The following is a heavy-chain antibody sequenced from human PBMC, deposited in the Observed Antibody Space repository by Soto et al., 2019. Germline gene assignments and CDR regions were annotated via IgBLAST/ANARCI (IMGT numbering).Heavy chain of an antibody. CDR3: ARHDCISTSCYYYYYYSMDV. V-gene: IGHV1-69*02. Sequence: SVKVSCKASGGTFSSYTISWVRQAPGQGLEWMGRIIPILGIANYAQKFQGRVTITADESTSTAYMELSSLRSEDTAVYYCARHDCISTSCYYYYYYSMDVWGQGTTVTVSS. J-gene: IGHJ6*02. CDR1: GGTFSSYT. D-gene: IGHD2-2*01. CDR2: IIPILGIA.